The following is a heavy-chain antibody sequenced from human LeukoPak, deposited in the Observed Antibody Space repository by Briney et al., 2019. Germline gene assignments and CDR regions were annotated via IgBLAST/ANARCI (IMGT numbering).Heavy chain of an antibody. J-gene: IGHJ6*03. V-gene: IGHV4-4*07. CDR1: GGSISSYY. CDR3: ARGVADTGYYYYMDV. D-gene: IGHD6-19*01. Sequence: PSETPSLTCTVSGGSISSYYWSWIRQPAGKGLEWIGRIYTSGSTNYNPSLKSRVTMSVDTSKNQFSLKLSSVTAADTAVYYCARGVADTGYYYYMDVWGKGTTVTVSS. CDR2: IYTSGST.